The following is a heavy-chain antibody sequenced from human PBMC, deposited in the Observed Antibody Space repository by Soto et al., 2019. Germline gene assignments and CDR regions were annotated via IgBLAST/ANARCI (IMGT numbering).Heavy chain of an antibody. D-gene: IGHD1-1*01. CDR1: RFTFSSYG. CDR3: AKDVDVERPYGMDV. V-gene: IGHV3-30*18. CDR2: ISYDGSNK. Sequence: QVQLVQSGGGVVQPGRSLRLSCAASRFTFSSYGMHWVRQAPGKGLEWVAFISYDGSNKYYADSVKGRFTISRDTSKNTLYLQMNSLRAEDAAVYYCAKDVDVERPYGMDVWGQGTTVTVSS. J-gene: IGHJ6*01.